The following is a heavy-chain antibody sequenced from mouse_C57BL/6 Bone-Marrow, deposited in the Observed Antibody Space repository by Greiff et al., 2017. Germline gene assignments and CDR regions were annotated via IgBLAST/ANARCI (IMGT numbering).Heavy chain of an antibody. CDR1: GYTFTDYY. J-gene: IGHJ2*01. CDR2: INPYNGGT. V-gene: IGHV1-19*01. CDR3: ARSSWGSFDY. D-gene: IGHD4-1*01. Sequence: VQLKQSGPVLVKPGASVKMSCKASGYTFTDYYMNWVKQSHGKSLEWIGVINPYNGGTSYNQKFKGKATLTVDKSSSTAYMELNSLTSADSAVYYCARSSWGSFDYWGQGTTLTVAA.